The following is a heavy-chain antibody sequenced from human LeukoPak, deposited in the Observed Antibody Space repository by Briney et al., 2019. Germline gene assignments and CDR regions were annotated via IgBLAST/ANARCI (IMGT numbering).Heavy chain of an antibody. CDR1: GYTFTSYD. D-gene: IGHD3-9*01. V-gene: IGHV1-8*01. CDR2: MNPNSGNT. Sequence: GASVKVSCKASGYTFTSYDINWVRQATGQGLEWMGWMNPNSGNTGYAQKFQGRVTMTRNTSRSTAYMELSSLRSEDTAVYYCARVVRYFDWLSSYYYYGMDVWGQGTTVTVSS. CDR3: ARVVRYFDWLSSYYYYGMDV. J-gene: IGHJ6*02.